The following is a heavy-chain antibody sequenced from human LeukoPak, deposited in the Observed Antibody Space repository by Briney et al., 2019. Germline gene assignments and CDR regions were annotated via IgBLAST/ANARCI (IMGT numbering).Heavy chain of an antibody. V-gene: IGHV1-2*02. CDR3: SRGSGISFGGIDY. Sequence: ASVKVSCKASGYTFTGYYLHWVRQAPGQGLEWMGWIHPKSGDTHYGQKFLGRVTLTRDTSPTIVYMELRWLTSDDTAVYYCSRGSGISFGGIDYWGQGTLVTVSS. J-gene: IGHJ4*02. CDR2: IHPKSGDT. CDR1: GYTFTGYY. D-gene: IGHD3-16*01.